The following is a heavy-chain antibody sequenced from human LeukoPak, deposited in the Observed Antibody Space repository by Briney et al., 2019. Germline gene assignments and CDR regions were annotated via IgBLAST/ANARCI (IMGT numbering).Heavy chain of an antibody. D-gene: IGHD2-15*01. Sequence: PGGSLRLSCAASGFTFSSYAMHWVRQAPCKGLEWVAVISYDGSNKYYADSVKGRFTISRDNSKNTLYLQMNSLRAEDTAVYYCARAHCSGGSCYSTYYYYGMDVWGQGTTVTVSS. CDR3: ARAHCSGGSCYSTYYYYGMDV. V-gene: IGHV3-30-3*01. J-gene: IGHJ6*02. CDR2: ISYDGSNK. CDR1: GFTFSSYA.